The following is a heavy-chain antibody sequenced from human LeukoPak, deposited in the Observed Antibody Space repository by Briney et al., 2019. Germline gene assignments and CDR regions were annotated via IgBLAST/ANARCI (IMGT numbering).Heavy chain of an antibody. CDR1: GYSIRSDYY. J-gene: IGHJ4*02. D-gene: IGHD6-13*01. CDR3: ASGDSSSRYELNY. CDR2: IYHSGST. Sequence: SETLSLTCTVSGYSIRSDYYWGWIRQPPGKGLEWIGSIYHSGSTYYNPSLKSRVTISVDTSENQFSLKLSSVTAADTAVYYCASGDSSSRYELNYWGQGTLVTVSS. V-gene: IGHV4-38-2*02.